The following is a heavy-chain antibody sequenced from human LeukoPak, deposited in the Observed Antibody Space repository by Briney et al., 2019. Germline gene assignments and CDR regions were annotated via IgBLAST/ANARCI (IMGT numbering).Heavy chain of an antibody. CDR1: GVTFSSYS. CDR3: ARADWNDVRGD. J-gene: IGHJ4*02. D-gene: IGHD1-1*01. V-gene: IGHV3-21*01. Sequence: PGGSLRLSCAASGVTFSSYSMNWVRQPPAKGLEWVSSISSSSSYIYYADSVKGRFTISRDNAKNSLYLQMNSLRAEDTAVYYCARADWNDVRGDWGQGTLVTVSS. CDR2: ISSSSSYI.